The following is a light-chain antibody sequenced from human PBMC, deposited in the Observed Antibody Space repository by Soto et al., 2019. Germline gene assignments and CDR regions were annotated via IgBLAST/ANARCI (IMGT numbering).Light chain of an antibody. J-gene: IGLJ2*01. Sequence: SYELTQPPSVSVAPGKTARITCGGNNIGSKSVHWYQQKPGQAPVLVIYYDSDRPSGIPERFSGSNSGNTANLTISRVEAGDEADYYCQVWDSSSDHPVVFGGGTKLTVL. CDR2: YDS. CDR1: NIGSKS. V-gene: IGLV3-21*04. CDR3: QVWDSSSDHPVV.